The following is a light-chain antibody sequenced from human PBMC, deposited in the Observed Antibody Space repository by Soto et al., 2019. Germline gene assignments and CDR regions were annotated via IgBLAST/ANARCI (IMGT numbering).Light chain of an antibody. CDR1: LSVRVY. CDR3: QQYHTWPIT. CDR2: GAS. V-gene: IGKV3-15*01. J-gene: IGKJ4*01. Sequence: LELTHSPATLSLSPGERATLSSSTSLSVRVYLDWYQQQPGQAPRLLISGASTGATSIPPRFSGSGSGTEFTLTISSLQSEDCAIYYCQQYHTWPITFGGGTKVDIK.